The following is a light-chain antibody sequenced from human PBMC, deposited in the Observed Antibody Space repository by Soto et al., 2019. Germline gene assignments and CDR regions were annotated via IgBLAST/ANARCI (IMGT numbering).Light chain of an antibody. J-gene: IGKJ5*01. CDR1: QSLINF. Sequence: ILLTQSPATLSLSPGERATLSCRASQSLINFVDWYQHKPGKPPRLLIYDVSKRATGIPTRFSGSGYGTDFTLTISSLQNEDFAVYYCQQRSNWTDAFGHGTRLEIK. CDR2: DVS. V-gene: IGKV3-11*01. CDR3: QQRSNWTDA.